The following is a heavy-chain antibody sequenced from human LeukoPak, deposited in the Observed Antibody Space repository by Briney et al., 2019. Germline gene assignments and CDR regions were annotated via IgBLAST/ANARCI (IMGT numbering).Heavy chain of an antibody. J-gene: IGHJ4*02. V-gene: IGHV4-30-2*01. Sequence: SETLSLTCAVSGGSISSGGYSWSWIRQPPGKGLEWIGYIYHSGSTYYNPSLKSRVTISVDRSKNQFSLKLSFVTAADTAVYYCARTTDVRYFDYWGQGTLVTVSS. CDR1: GGSISSGGYS. D-gene: IGHD3-10*02. CDR3: ARTTDVRYFDY. CDR2: IYHSGST.